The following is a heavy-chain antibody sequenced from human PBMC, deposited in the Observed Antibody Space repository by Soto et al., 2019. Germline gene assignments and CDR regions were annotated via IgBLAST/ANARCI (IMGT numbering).Heavy chain of an antibody. CDR1: GGSFSGYY. CDR2: INHSGST. V-gene: IGHV4-34*01. J-gene: IGHJ6*02. CDR3: ARGAMVRGNYYYYGMDV. Sequence: SETLSLTCAVYGGSFSGYYWSWIRQPPGKGLEWIGEINHSGSTNYNPSLKSRVTISVDTSKNQFSLKLSSVTAADTAVYYCARGAMVRGNYYYYGMDVWGQGTTVTVSS. D-gene: IGHD3-10*01.